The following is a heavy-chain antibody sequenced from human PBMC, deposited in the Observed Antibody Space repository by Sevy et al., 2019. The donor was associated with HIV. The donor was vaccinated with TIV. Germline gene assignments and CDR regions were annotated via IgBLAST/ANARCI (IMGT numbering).Heavy chain of an antibody. Sequence: ASVKVSCKASGYTFTGYYMHWVRQAPGQGLEWMGRINPNSGGTNYAQMFQGRVTMTRDTSISTAYMELSRLRSDDTAVYYCARGLVRYCSSTSCLTYYFDYWGQGTLVTVSS. CDR1: GYTFTGYY. CDR2: INPNSGGT. J-gene: IGHJ4*02. CDR3: ARGLVRYCSSTSCLTYYFDY. D-gene: IGHD2-2*01. V-gene: IGHV1-2*06.